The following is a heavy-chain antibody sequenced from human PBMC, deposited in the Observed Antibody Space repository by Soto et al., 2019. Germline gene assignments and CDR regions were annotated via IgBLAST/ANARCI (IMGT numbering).Heavy chain of an antibody. D-gene: IGHD1-26*01. CDR1: GFTFSSYW. CDR2: IKEDGSEK. J-gene: IGHJ5*02. CDR3: ARDFGGP. Sequence: EVPLVESGGGLVQPGGSLRLSCTASGFTFSSYWMNWVRQAPGKGLEWVGNIKEDGSEKFYVDSVKGRFTISRDNAKNSLYLDMNSLRVEDTAIYFCARDFGGPWGQGTLVTVSS. V-gene: IGHV3-7*05.